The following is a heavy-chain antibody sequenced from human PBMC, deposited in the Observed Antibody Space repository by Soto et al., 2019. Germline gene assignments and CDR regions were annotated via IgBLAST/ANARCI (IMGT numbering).Heavy chain of an antibody. CDR2: ISTTSSTI. Sequence: EVQLVESGGGLVQPGGSLRLSCAASGFTFSSYGIHWVRQAPGKGLEWVSYISTTSSTIYYADSVKGRFTISRDNAKNSLYLQMNSLRAEDTAVYYCARGTLFDCSGSSCRKNWFDPWGQGTLVTVSS. V-gene: IGHV3-48*01. D-gene: IGHD2-15*01. J-gene: IGHJ5*02. CDR1: GFTFSSYG. CDR3: ARGTLFDCSGSSCRKNWFDP.